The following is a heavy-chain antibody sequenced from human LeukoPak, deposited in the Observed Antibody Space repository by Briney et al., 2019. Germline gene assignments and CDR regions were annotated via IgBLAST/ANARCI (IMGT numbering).Heavy chain of an antibody. CDR1: GGSFSGYY. CDR2: INHSGST. D-gene: IGHD3-10*01. V-gene: IGHV4-34*01. CDR3: ARRWTYYYGSGSYPSRNAFDI. J-gene: IGHJ3*02. Sequence: SGTLSLTCAVYGGSFSGYYWSWIRQPPGKGLEWIGEINHSGSTNYNPSLKSRVTISVDTSKNQFSLKLSSVTAADTAVYYCARRWTYYYGSGSYPSRNAFDIWGQGTMVTVSS.